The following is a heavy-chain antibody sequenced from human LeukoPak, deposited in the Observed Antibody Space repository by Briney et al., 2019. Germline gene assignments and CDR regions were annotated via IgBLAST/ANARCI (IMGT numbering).Heavy chain of an antibody. CDR2: INHSGST. V-gene: IGHV4-34*01. J-gene: IGHJ4*02. Sequence: PSETLSLTCAVYGGSFSGYYWSWIRQPPGKGLEWIGEINHSGSTNYNPSLKSRVTISVDTSKNQFSLKLSSVTAADTAVYCCARIGTAPWGQGTLVTVSS. D-gene: IGHD2-8*02. CDR1: GGSFSGYY. CDR3: ARIGTAP.